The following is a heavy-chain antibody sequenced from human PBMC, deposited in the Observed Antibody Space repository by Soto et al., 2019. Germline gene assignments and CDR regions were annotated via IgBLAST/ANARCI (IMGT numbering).Heavy chain of an antibody. Sequence: SVKVSCKASGGTFRSYAISWVRQAPGQGLEWMGGIIPIFGTANYAQKFQGRVTITADESTSTAYMELSSLRSEDTAVYYCARVNGRRYISSWLDYYYGMDVCGQGTTVTVS. J-gene: IGHJ6*02. CDR1: GGTFRSYA. V-gene: IGHV1-69*13. CDR3: ARVNGRRYISSWLDYYYGMDV. D-gene: IGHD6-13*01. CDR2: IIPIFGTA.